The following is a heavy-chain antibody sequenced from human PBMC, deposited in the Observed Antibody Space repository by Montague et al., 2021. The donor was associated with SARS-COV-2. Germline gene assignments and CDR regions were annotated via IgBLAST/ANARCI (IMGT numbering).Heavy chain of an antibody. CDR3: ARVPYSRSGFFYYYYGIDV. CDR1: GGSISNYY. D-gene: IGHD6-6*01. V-gene: IGHV4-59*13. Sequence: SETLSLTCTVSGGSISNYYWRWIRQPPGKGLEWIGHINYSGSTNYNPSLKSRVTISVDTSKNQFSLKLSSVTAADTAVYYCARVPYSRSGFFYYYYGIDVWGQGTTVTVSS. CDR2: INYSGST. J-gene: IGHJ6*02.